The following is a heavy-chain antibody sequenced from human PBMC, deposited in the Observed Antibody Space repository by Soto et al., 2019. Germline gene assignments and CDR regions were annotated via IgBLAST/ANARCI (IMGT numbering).Heavy chain of an antibody. D-gene: IGHD5-12*01. V-gene: IGHV1-2*04. CDR2: INPNSGVT. Sequence: QVQLVQSGAEVKKPGASVTVSCRSSGDTFTDYYMHWVRQAPGQGLEWMGWINPNSGVTKYAQKFQGWVTMTRDTFIRTVYMQLSRLRSDDTAVYHCARESGGATATLDYYYFYMDVWGTGTTVTVSS. J-gene: IGHJ6*03. CDR1: GDTFTDYY. CDR3: ARESGGATATLDYYYFYMDV.